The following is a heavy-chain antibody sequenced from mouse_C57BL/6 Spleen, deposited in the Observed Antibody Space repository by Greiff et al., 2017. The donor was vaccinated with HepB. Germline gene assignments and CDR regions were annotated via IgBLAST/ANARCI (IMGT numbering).Heavy chain of an antibody. J-gene: IGHJ2*01. CDR1: GYTFTSYW. Sequence: VQLQQPGAELVKPGASVKMSCKASGYTFTSYWITWVKQRPGQGLEWIGDIYPGSGSTNYNEKFKSKATLTVDTSSSTAYMQLSSLTSEDSAVYYCARGGYYYGSSPDYWGQGTTLTVSS. D-gene: IGHD1-1*01. CDR2: IYPGSGST. V-gene: IGHV1-55*01. CDR3: ARGGYYYGSSPDY.